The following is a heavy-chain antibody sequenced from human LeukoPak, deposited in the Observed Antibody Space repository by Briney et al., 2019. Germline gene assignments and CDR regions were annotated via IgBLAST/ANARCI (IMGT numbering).Heavy chain of an antibody. CDR1: GGSINCYY. D-gene: IGHD6-19*01. CDR3: ARDLGYSSGWQFDY. Sequence: SETLSLTCTVSGGSINCYYWSWIRQPPGKGLEWIGYIYYSGSTNYNPSLKSRITISVDTSKNQFSLKLSSVTAADTAVYYCARDLGYSSGWQFDYWGQGTLVTVSS. CDR2: IYYSGST. J-gene: IGHJ4*02. V-gene: IGHV4-59*01.